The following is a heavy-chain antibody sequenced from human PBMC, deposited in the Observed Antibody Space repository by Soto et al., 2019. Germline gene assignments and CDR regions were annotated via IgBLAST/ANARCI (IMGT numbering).Heavy chain of an antibody. CDR2: IWYDGSNK. J-gene: IGHJ4*02. Sequence: QVQLVESGGGVVQPGGSLRLSCAASGFTFSSYGMHWVRQAPGKGLEWVAVIWYDGSNKYYADSVKGRFTISRDNSKNTLYLQMNSLRAEDTAVYYCARAGDDYGLDYWGQGTLVTVSS. V-gene: IGHV3-33*01. CDR1: GFTFSSYG. D-gene: IGHD3-10*01. CDR3: ARAGDDYGLDY.